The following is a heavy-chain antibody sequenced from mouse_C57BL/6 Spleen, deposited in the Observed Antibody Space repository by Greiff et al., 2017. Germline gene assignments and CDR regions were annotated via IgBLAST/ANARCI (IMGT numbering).Heavy chain of an antibody. Sequence: QVQLQQSGAELVRPGTSVKVSCKASGYAFTNYLIEWVKQRPGQGLEWIGVINPGSGGTNYNEKFKGKATLTADKSSSTAYMQLSSLTSEDSAVYFCARGTGRGNYFDYWGQGTTLTVSS. CDR1: GYAFTNYL. CDR3: ARGTGRGNYFDY. V-gene: IGHV1-54*01. D-gene: IGHD4-1*01. J-gene: IGHJ2*01. CDR2: INPGSGGT.